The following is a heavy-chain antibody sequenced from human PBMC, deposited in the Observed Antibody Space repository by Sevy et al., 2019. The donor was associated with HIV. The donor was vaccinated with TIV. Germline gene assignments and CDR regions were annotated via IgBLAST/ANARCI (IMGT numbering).Heavy chain of an antibody. CDR1: GFSVSSYY. CDR3: ARMTSTWSIDS. CDR2: KESGGQT. Sequence: GGSLRLSCAASGFSVSSYYMGWVRQAPGKGLEWVSTKESGGQTYCADSVRGRFTIARDESANNLFLQLNNLRAEDTGVYYCARMTSTWSIDSWGQGTLVTVSS. J-gene: IGHJ4*02. V-gene: IGHV3-53*01.